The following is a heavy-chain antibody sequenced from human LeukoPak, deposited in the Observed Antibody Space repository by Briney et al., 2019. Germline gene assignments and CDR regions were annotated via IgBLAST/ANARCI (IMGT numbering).Heavy chain of an antibody. CDR3: AKMNSGDYDY. Sequence: GGSLRLSCAASGFTVSSNYMSWVRQAPGKGLEWVSVIYSGGSTYYADSVKGRFAISRDNSKNTLYLQMNSLRAEDTAVYYCAKMNSGDYDYWGQGTLVTVSS. D-gene: IGHD4-17*01. V-gene: IGHV3-66*01. CDR2: IYSGGST. J-gene: IGHJ4*02. CDR1: GFTVSSNY.